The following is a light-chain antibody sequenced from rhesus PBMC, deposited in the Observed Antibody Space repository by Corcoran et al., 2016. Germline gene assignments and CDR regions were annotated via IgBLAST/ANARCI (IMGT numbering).Light chain of an antibody. V-gene: IGKV1S12*01. J-gene: IGKJ4*01. CDR1: QTIYSN. Sequence: DIQMTQSPSALSASVGDRVTISCRASQTIYSNLAWYQQKPGKAHKLLIYAASSLQTGIPYRFSGSGSGTDFTLTISSLQPEDSAAYYRQHYYDNPLTFGGGTKVEIK. CDR3: QHYYDNPLT. CDR2: AAS.